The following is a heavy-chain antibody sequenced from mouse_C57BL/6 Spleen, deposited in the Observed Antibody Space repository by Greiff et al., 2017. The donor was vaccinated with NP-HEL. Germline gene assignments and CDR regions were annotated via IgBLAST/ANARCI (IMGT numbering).Heavy chain of an antibody. V-gene: IGHV1-15*01. CDR2: IDPETGGT. Sequence: QVQLQQSGAELVRPGASVTLSCKASGYTFTDYEMHWVKQTPVHGLEWIGAIDPETGGTAYTQKFKGKAILTADKSSSTAYMELRSLTSEDAAVYYCTRFRYAMDYWGQGTSVTVSS. CDR3: TRFRYAMDY. CDR1: GYTFTDYE. J-gene: IGHJ4*01.